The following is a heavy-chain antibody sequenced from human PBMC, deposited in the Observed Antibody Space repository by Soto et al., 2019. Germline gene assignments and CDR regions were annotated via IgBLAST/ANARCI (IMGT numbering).Heavy chain of an antibody. CDR3: AKGEVPATMRSPLDY. Sequence: EVQLLESGGGLVQPGRSLRLSCAASGLTFSSYAMTWVRQAPGKGLEWVSTISGSGGTTYYADSVKGRFTISRDNSKNTLYLQMNSLRAEDSALYYCAKGEVPATMRSPLDYLGQGTLVTVSS. J-gene: IGHJ4*02. CDR2: ISGSGGTT. V-gene: IGHV3-23*01. CDR1: GLTFSSYA. D-gene: IGHD2-2*01.